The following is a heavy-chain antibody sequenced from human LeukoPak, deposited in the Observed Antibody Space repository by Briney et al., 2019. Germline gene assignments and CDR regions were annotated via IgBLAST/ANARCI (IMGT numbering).Heavy chain of an antibody. CDR1: GGSISSYY. V-gene: IGHV4-4*07. CDR3: ARGEYYYDSSGGYFDY. CDR2: IYTSGST. Sequence: SETLSLTCTVSGGSISSYYWSWIRQPAGKGLEWIGRIYTSGSTNYNPSLKSRVIMSVDTSKNQFSLKLSSVTAADTAVYYCARGEYYYDSSGGYFDYWGQGTLVTVSS. D-gene: IGHD3-22*01. J-gene: IGHJ4*02.